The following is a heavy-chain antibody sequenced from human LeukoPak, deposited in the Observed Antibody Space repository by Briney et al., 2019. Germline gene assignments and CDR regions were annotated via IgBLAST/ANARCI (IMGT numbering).Heavy chain of an antibody. CDR1: GFTFSSYA. CDR3: ARDAGGGYDYYYYYYMDV. V-gene: IGHV3-30*04. CDR2: ISYDGSNK. J-gene: IGHJ6*03. Sequence: GGSLRLSCAASGFTFSSYAMHWVRQAPGKGLEWVAVISYDGSNKYYADSVKGRFTISRDNSKNTLYLQMNSLRAEDTAVYYCARDAGGGYDYYYYYYMDVGGKGTTVTVSS. D-gene: IGHD5-12*01.